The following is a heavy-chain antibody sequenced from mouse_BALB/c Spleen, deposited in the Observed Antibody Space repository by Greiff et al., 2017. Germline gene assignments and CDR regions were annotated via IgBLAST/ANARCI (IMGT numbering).Heavy chain of an antibody. CDR1: GFNIKDTY. CDR2: IDPANGNT. D-gene: IGHD3-1*01. J-gene: IGHJ3*01. Sequence: VQLQQSGAELVKPGASVKLSCTASGFNIKDTYMHWVKQRPEQGLEWIGRIDPANGNTKYDPKFQGKATITADTSSNTAYLQLSSLASEDTAVYYGSRSSSGYVGWFAYWGQGTLVTVSA. V-gene: IGHV14-3*02. CDR3: SRSSSGYVGWFAY.